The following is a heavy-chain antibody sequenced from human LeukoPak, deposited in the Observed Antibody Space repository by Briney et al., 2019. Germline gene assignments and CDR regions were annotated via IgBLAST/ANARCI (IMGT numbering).Heavy chain of an antibody. Sequence: GGSLRLSCAASGSTFDDYAMHWVRQAPGKGLEWVSLISGDGGSTNYAGSVKGRFSISRDNSKNSLYLQMNSLRTEDTALYYCAKDIPVSGGGFDYWGQGTLVTVSS. V-gene: IGHV3-43*02. J-gene: IGHJ4*02. CDR1: GSTFDDYA. D-gene: IGHD6-19*01. CDR2: ISGDGGST. CDR3: AKDIPVSGGGFDY.